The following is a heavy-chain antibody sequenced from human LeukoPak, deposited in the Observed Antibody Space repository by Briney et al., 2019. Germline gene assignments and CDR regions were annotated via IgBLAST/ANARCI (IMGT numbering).Heavy chain of an antibody. Sequence: QPGRSLRLSCAASGFTFSTYDMHWVRQAPGKGLEWVAIISYDGSDKYYADSVKGRFTIFRDNSKNTLYLQMNSLRAEDTAVYYCARETLIRGFMPDYWGQGTLVTVSS. CDR1: GFTFSTYD. V-gene: IGHV3-30*03. CDR3: ARETLIRGFMPDY. J-gene: IGHJ4*02. D-gene: IGHD3-10*01. CDR2: ISYDGSDK.